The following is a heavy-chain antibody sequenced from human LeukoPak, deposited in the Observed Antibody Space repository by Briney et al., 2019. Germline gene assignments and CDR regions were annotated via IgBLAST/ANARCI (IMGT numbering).Heavy chain of an antibody. J-gene: IGHJ4*02. V-gene: IGHV4-59*01. CDR3: ARSITLYYFDY. Sequence: SETLSLTCTVSGRSISSYYWSWIRQPPGKGLEWIGYIYYSGSTSYNSSLKSRVTISVDTSTNQFSLRLSSVTAADTAVYYCARSITLYYFDYWGQGTLVTVSS. CDR2: IYYSGST. D-gene: IGHD3-16*01. CDR1: GRSISSYY.